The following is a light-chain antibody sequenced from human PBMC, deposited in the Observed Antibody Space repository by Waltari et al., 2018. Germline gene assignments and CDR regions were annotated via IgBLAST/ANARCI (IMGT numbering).Light chain of an antibody. CDR2: DAS. CDR3: QKYGSLPAT. V-gene: IGKV3-20*01. J-gene: IGKJ1*01. CDR1: QSISKY. Sequence: EIMLTQSPGTLSLSPGERATLSCRASQSISKYLAWYQHKPGQPPRLLIYDASSRATCSPDRFSGSGSGTDFSLTISRLEPEAFAVYYCQKYGSLPATFGQGTKVEIK.